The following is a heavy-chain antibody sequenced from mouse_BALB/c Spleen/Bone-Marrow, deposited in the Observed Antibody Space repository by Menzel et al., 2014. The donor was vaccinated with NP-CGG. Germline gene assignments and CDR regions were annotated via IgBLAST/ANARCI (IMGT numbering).Heavy chain of an antibody. CDR3: AREWTARAPHY. V-gene: IGHV1-54*01. J-gene: IGHJ2*01. CDR2: INPGSGGA. D-gene: IGHD3-2*01. CDR1: GYAFTSYL. Sequence: QVQLQQSGAELVRPGTSVKVSCKASGYAFTSYLIEWIKQRPGQGLEWIGVINPGSGGANYNEKFKGKATLTADKSSSTAYMQISSLTSDDSAVYFCAREWTARAPHYWGQGTAPTVSS.